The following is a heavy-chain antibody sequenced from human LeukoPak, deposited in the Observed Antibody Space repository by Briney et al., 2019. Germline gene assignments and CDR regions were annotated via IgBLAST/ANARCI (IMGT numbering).Heavy chain of an antibody. Sequence: GGSLTLSCAGSGFTFSSYTMSWVRQAPGKGLEGVSAISGSGGSTYYADSVKGRFTISRDNSKNTLYLQTNSLRAEDTAVYYCAKDTSVGTYDFWRGSNAGFDPWGQGTLVTVSS. D-gene: IGHD3-3*01. J-gene: IGHJ5*02. CDR1: GFTFSSYT. V-gene: IGHV3-23*01. CDR2: ISGSGGST. CDR3: AKDTSVGTYDFWRGSNAGFDP.